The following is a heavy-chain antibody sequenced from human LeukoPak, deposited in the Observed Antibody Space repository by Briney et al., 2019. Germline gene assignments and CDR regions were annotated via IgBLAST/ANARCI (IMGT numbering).Heavy chain of an antibody. CDR2: IYYSGST. D-gene: IGHD3-9*01. CDR3: ARGYFDWLPDY. V-gene: IGHV4-39*07. CDR1: GGSISSGSYY. Sequence: PSETLSLTCTVSGGSISSGSYYWGWIRQPPGKGLEWIGSIYYSGSTYYNPSLKSRVTISVDTSKNQFSLKLSSVTAADTAVYYCARGYFDWLPDYWGQGTLVTVSS. J-gene: IGHJ4*02.